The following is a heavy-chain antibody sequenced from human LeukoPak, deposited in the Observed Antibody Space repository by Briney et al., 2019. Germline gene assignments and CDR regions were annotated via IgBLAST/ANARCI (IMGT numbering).Heavy chain of an antibody. J-gene: IGHJ4*02. CDR2: ISSSSSYI. D-gene: IGHD6-13*01. V-gene: IGHV3-21*01. Sequence: GGPLRLSCAASGFTFSSYSMNWVRQAPGKGLEWVSSISSSSSYIYYADSVKGRFTISRDNAKNSLYLQMNSLRAEDTAVYYCARHIWQQPIDYWGQGTLVTVSS. CDR1: GFTFSSYS. CDR3: ARHIWQQPIDY.